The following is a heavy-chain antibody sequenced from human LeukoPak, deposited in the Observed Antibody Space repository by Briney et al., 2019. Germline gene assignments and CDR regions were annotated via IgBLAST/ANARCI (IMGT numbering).Heavy chain of an antibody. CDR1: GGSFSGYY. J-gene: IGHJ4*02. V-gene: IGHV4-34*01. Sequence: SETLSLTCAVSGGSFSGYYWSWIRQPPGKGLEWIGEINHSGSANYNPSLERRVTISINTYKNQFSLKLSSVTAADTAVYYCARTLFGDYVDYRGQGTLVTVSS. D-gene: IGHD3-10*01. CDR2: INHSGSA. CDR3: ARTLFGDYVDY.